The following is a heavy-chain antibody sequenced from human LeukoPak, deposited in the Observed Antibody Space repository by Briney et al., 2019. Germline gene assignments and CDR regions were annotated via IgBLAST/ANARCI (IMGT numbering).Heavy chain of an antibody. CDR1: GYTFTRYV. CDR3: ARDRGSYGLDY. D-gene: IGHD3-16*01. J-gene: IGHJ4*02. V-gene: IGHV1-18*01. Sequence: ASVKVSCKASGYTFTRYVISWVRQAPGQGLAWLAWLTPCNGHPNYSQKLQGIVTMAPDTSPSTAYMELRGLRSYDTAVYYCARDRGSYGLDYWGQGTLVTVSS. CDR2: LTPCNGHP.